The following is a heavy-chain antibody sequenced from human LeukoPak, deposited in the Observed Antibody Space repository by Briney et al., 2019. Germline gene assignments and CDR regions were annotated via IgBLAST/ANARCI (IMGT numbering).Heavy chain of an antibody. V-gene: IGHV4-30-2*01. J-gene: IGHJ5*02. D-gene: IGHD3-3*01. Sequence: PSETLSLTCTVSGGSISSGGYYWSWIRQPPGKGLEWIGYIYHSGSTYYNPSLKSRVTISVDRSKNQFSLKLSSVTAADTAVYYCAREERFLEWSTPNWFDPWGQGTLVTVSS. CDR2: IYHSGST. CDR3: AREERFLEWSTPNWFDP. CDR1: GGSISSGGYY.